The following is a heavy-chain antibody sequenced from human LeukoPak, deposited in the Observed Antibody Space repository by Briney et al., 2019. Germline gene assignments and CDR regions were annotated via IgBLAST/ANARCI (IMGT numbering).Heavy chain of an antibody. J-gene: IGHJ4*02. CDR2: ISYDGSNK. Sequence: GGSLRLSCAASGFTFSSYGMHWVRQAPGQGLEWVAVISYDGSNKYYADSVKGRFTISRDNSKNTLYLQVNSLRAEDTAVYYCMTTVTTAVDYWGREPWSPSPQ. V-gene: IGHV3-30*03. D-gene: IGHD4-17*01. CDR3: MTTVTTAVDY. CDR1: GFTFSSYG.